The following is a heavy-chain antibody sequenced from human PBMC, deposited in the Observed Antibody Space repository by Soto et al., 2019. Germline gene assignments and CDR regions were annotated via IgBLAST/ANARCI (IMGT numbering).Heavy chain of an antibody. J-gene: IGHJ5*02. CDR3: ALGDSSGWYHSRFRFDP. CDR1: GGSISSYY. CDR2: IYYSGST. Sequence: SETLSLTCTVSGGSISSYYWSWIRQPPGKGLEWIGYIYYSGSTNYNPSLKSRVTISVDTSKNQFSLKLSSVTAADTAVYYCALGDSSGWYHSRFRFDPWGQGTLVTVYS. V-gene: IGHV4-59*01. D-gene: IGHD6-19*01.